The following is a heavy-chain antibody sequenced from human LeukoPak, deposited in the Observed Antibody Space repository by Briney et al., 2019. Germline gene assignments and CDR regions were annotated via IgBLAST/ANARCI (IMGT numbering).Heavy chain of an antibody. CDR2: IKQDGSEK. CDR3: ARVGREMATYYFDY. D-gene: IGHD5-24*01. Sequence: PGGSLRLSCAASGFTFSSYWMSWVRQAPGKGLEWVANIKQDGSEKHYVDSVKGRFTISRDNAKNSLYLQMNSPRAEDTAVYYCARVGREMATYYFDYWGQGTLVTVSS. CDR1: GFTFSSYW. J-gene: IGHJ4*02. V-gene: IGHV3-7*01.